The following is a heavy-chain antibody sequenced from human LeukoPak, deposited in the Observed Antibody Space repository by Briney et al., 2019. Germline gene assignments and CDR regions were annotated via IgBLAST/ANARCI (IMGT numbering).Heavy chain of an antibody. J-gene: IGHJ4*02. Sequence: GGSLRLSCAASGFTFSSYNMNWDRQAPGKGLEWVSYISSSSSTIYYADSVKGRFTISRDNAKNSLYLQMNSLRDEDTGVYYCARRYGYSSDYWGQGTLVTVSS. CDR1: GFTFSSYN. CDR3: ARRYGYSSDY. V-gene: IGHV3-48*02. CDR2: ISSSSSTI. D-gene: IGHD5-18*01.